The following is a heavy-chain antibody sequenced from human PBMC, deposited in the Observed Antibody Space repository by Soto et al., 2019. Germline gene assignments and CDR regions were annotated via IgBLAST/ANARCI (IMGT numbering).Heavy chain of an antibody. Sequence: QVQLQESGPGLVKPSETLSLTCTVSGGSISSYYWSWIRQPAGKGLEWIGRIYTSGNTNYNPPLKGRVTLSVDKSKNQVSLKLSSVTAADTAGYYCGVDTAWDGLDHFGMDVRGQGTTVTGSS. J-gene: IGHJ6*02. CDR3: GVDTAWDGLDHFGMDV. CDR1: GGSISSYY. CDR2: IYTSGNT. V-gene: IGHV4-4*07. D-gene: IGHD5-18*01.